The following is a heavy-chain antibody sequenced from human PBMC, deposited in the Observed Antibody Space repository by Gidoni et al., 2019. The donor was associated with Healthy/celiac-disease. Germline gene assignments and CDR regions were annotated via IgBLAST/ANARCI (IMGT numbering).Heavy chain of an antibody. D-gene: IGHD2-15*01. Sequence: QVQMAQSGAEVKKPGAAVQVSGKASGYTCTGYYMHWVRQAPGQGLEWMGRINPNSGGTNYAHKFQGRVTMTRDTSISTAYMALSRLRSDDTAVSYCARAPHCSGGSCYSDWFDPWGQGTLVTVSS. CDR2: INPNSGGT. CDR1: GYTCTGYY. CDR3: ARAPHCSGGSCYSDWFDP. V-gene: IGHV1-2*06. J-gene: IGHJ5*02.